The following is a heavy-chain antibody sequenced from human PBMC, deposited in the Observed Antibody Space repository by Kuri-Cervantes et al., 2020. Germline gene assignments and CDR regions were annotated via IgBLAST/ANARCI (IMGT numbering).Heavy chain of an antibody. CDR3: AKAYKPYCSSTSCYAPSGAFDI. D-gene: IGHD2-2*01. J-gene: IGHJ3*02. CDR2: ISWNSGSI. CDR1: GFTFSSYA. V-gene: IGHV3-9*01. Sequence: GGSLRLSCAASGFTFSSYAMHWVRQAPGKGLEWVSGISWNSGSIGYADSVKGRFTISRDNAKNSLYLQMNSLRAEDTALYYCAKAYKPYCSSTSCYAPSGAFDIWGQGTMVPVSS.